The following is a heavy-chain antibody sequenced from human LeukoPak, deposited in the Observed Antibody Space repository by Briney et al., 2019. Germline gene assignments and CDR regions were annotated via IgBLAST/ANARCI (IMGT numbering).Heavy chain of an antibody. CDR1: GFSFSNFS. Sequence: GGSLRLSCAASGFSFSNFSMHWVRQAPGKGLEWVAVTSYDGTNEYYADSVKSRFTISRDNAKNTLYLQMNSLRLEVTAVYYCARESAVTLADYGFDVWGQGTTAIVSS. V-gene: IGHV3-30-3*01. CDR2: TSYDGTNE. CDR3: ARESAVTLADYGFDV. J-gene: IGHJ6*02. D-gene: IGHD4-17*01.